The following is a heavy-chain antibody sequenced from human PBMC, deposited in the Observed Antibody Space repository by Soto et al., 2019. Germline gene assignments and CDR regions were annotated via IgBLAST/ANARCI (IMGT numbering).Heavy chain of an antibody. V-gene: IGHV1-18*01. CDR3: ARVGPSREVPYPFEY. Sequence: QVDLVQSGPEVRKPGASVNVSCKASGYTFSTYGVSWVRQAPGQGLEWMGWISAYNHYTNYAQKCQGRVTMTTDTSTNTAYMELRSLRSGDTAMYFCARVGPSREVPYPFEYWGQGTLVTVSS. D-gene: IGHD1-26*01. J-gene: IGHJ4*02. CDR2: ISAYNHYT. CDR1: GYTFSTYG.